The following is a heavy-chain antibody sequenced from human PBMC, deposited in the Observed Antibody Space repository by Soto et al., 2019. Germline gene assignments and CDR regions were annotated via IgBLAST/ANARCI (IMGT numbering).Heavy chain of an antibody. CDR1: GGSIGRSSYY. J-gene: IGHJ5*02. Sequence: SETLSLTCIVSGGSIGRSSYYWGWIRQPPGKGLEWIGSIYYGGSTYYNPSLKRRVSISVDTSKNQFSLKLSSVTAADTAVYYCARHAGYYDSSGYYYEGWLDPWGQGALVTVSS. D-gene: IGHD3-22*01. V-gene: IGHV4-39*01. CDR3: ARHAGYYDSSGYYYEGWLDP. CDR2: IYYGGST.